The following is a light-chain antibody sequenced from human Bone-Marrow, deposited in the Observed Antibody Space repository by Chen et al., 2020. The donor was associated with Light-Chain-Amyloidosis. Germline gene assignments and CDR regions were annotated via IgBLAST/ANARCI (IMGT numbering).Light chain of an antibody. CDR2: DDS. CDR1: NIGATS. Sequence: SSVLTPPSSVYVPPGQTATNACGGNNIGATSVHWYQQTPGQAPLLVVYDDSDRPSGIPERLSGSNSGNTATLTISRVEAGDEADYYCQVWDRGSDRPVFGGGTKLTVL. V-gene: IGLV3-21*02. J-gene: IGLJ3*02. CDR3: QVWDRGSDRPV.